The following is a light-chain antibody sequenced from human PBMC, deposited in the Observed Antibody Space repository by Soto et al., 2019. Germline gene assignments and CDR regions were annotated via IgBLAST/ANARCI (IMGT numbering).Light chain of an antibody. CDR1: SSNIGGNS. J-gene: IGLJ1*01. V-gene: IGLV1-51*01. CDR3: GSWDSSLSAYV. CDR2: DDN. Sequence: QAVLTQPRTETAATGQKVTISCSGSSSNIGGNSVSWYQQLPGTAPKLLIYDDNKRPSGIPDRFSGSKSGTSATLGITGFQTGDEADYYCGSWDSSLSAYVFGTGTKVTV.